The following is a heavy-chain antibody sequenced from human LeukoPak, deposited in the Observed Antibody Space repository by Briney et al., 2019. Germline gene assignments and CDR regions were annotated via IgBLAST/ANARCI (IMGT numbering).Heavy chain of an antibody. CDR1: GGSISSPTYY. Sequence: PSETLSLTCTVSGGSISSPTYYWAWIRQPPGKGLEWIGTIHYSGSTFYIPSLKSRVTISVDTSKNQFSLKLSSVTAADTAVYYCARLGGYYDPPGYWGQGTLVTVSS. J-gene: IGHJ4*02. CDR2: IHYSGST. V-gene: IGHV4-39*01. D-gene: IGHD3-22*01. CDR3: ARLGGYYDPPGY.